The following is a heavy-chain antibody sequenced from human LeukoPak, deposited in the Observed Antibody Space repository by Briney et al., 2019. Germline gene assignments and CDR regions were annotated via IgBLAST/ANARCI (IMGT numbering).Heavy chain of an antibody. CDR3: ARDPNYGSGSYPDY. D-gene: IGHD3-10*01. J-gene: IGHJ4*02. CDR2: IRAYNGNT. Sequence: ASLKVSCTASGYTFTSYGISWVRQAPGQGLEWMGWIRAYNGNTNYAQKHQCRVTMTTDTSTRTAYMELRSLRSDDTAVYYCARDPNYGSGSYPDYWGQGTLVTVSS. CDR1: GYTFTSYG. V-gene: IGHV1-18*01.